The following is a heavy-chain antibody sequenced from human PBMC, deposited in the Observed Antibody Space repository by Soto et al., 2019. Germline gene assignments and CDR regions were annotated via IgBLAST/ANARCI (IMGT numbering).Heavy chain of an antibody. V-gene: IGHV3-7*01. Sequence: PGGSLRLSCAGSGFNVMSYWMSWVRQAPGKGLEWVASIKDDGSEIYYLQSVRGRFTISRDSAGNALHLAMNYLSAEDTGVYFCARDIGFDYVNWGQGTLVTVSS. CDR1: GFNVMSYW. CDR2: IKDDGSEI. CDR3: ARDIGFDYVN. D-gene: IGHD3-16*01. J-gene: IGHJ4*02.